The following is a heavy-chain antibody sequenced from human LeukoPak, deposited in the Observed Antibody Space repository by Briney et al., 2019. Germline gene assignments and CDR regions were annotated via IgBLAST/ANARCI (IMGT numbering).Heavy chain of an antibody. D-gene: IGHD3-22*01. CDR1: GYTFTSYG. V-gene: IGHV1-18*01. Sequence: ASVKVSCKASGYTFTSYGISWVRQAPGQGLEWMGWISAYNGNTNYAQKLQGRVTMTTDTSTSTAYMELRSLRSDDTAVYYCARDLRGYYYDSSGEWGQGTLVTVSS. J-gene: IGHJ4*02. CDR3: ARDLRGYYYDSSGE. CDR2: ISAYNGNT.